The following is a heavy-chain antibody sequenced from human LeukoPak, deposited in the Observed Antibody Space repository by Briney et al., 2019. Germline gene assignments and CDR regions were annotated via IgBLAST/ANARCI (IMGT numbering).Heavy chain of an antibody. CDR2: IYHSGST. D-gene: IGHD3-3*01. Sequence: SETLSLTCSVSGYSISSGYYWGWIRQPPGKGLEWIGHIYHSGSTNYNPSLKSRVTISVDTSKNQFSLKLSSVTAADTAVYYCARGPPITIFGVVLRLDYWGQGTLVTVSS. CDR3: ARGPPITIFGVVLRLDY. CDR1: GYSISSGYY. J-gene: IGHJ4*02. V-gene: IGHV4-38-2*02.